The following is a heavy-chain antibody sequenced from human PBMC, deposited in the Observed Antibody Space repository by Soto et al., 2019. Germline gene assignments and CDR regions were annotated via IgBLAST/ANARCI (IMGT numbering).Heavy chain of an antibody. CDR3: ARHLFADFWSGYHMCRLAP. D-gene: IGHD3-3*01. Sequence: SETLSLTCTVSGGSISSSSYYWGWIRQPPGKGLEWIGSIYYSGSTYYNPSLKSRVTISVDTSKNQFSLKLSSVTAADTAVYYCARHLFADFWSGYHMCRLAPWGQGTLVTVSS. CDR1: GGSISSSSYY. J-gene: IGHJ5*02. V-gene: IGHV4-39*01. CDR2: IYYSGST.